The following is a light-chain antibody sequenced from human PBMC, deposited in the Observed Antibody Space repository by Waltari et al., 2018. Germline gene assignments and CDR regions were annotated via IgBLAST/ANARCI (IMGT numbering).Light chain of an antibody. Sequence: QSALTQPASVSGSPGQSITISCTGTSSDVGGYNYVSWYQQHPGKAPKLIIYEVTNRPSGVSNRFSGSKSGNTAPLTISGLQAEDEADYSCSSYTSSSTFSVVFGGGTKLTVL. V-gene: IGLV2-14*01. CDR2: EVT. CDR3: SSYTSSSTFSVV. CDR1: SSDVGGYNY. J-gene: IGLJ2*01.